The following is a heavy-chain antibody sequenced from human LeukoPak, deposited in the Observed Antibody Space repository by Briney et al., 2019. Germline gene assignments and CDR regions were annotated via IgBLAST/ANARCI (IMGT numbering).Heavy chain of an antibody. Sequence: SETLSLTCTVSGGSISSGGYYWNWIRQHPGKGLEWIGYIYHDGSTYYNPSLKSRVTMSLDTSNNQFSLTLNSVTAADTAVYYCASPSIGSTTDYWGLGTLVTVSS. J-gene: IGHJ4*02. D-gene: IGHD2/OR15-2a*01. V-gene: IGHV4-31*03. CDR3: ASPSIGSTTDY. CDR2: IYHDGST. CDR1: GGSISSGGYY.